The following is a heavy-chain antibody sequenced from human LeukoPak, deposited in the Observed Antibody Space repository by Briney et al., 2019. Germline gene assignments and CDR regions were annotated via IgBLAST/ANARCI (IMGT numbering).Heavy chain of an antibody. CDR2: ASYSGST. D-gene: IGHD4-23*01. CDR3: ARLRSYGGTQGIDY. J-gene: IGHJ4*02. Sequence: SETLSLTCTVSGGAISNTSYYWGWIRQPPGNGLEWIGSASYSGSTYYNPSLESRVIISVDTSKNQFSLRLSSVTAADTAIYYCARLRSYGGTQGIDYWGQGTLVAVSS. CDR1: GGAISNTSYY. V-gene: IGHV4-39*01.